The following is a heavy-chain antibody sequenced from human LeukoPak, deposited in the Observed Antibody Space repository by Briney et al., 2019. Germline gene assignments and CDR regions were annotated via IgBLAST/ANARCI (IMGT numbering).Heavy chain of an antibody. D-gene: IGHD6-19*01. CDR3: ARQVQYRSGYFPPDP. V-gene: IGHV3-7*01. J-gene: IGHJ5*02. Sequence: PGGSLRLSCAASGFTFISYGMHWVRQAPGKGREWVANMKGDGSEKHYVDSMKGRSTISRDNAKNSLYLQMNSLTAEDTAVYYCARQVQYRSGYFPPDPWGQGTLVTVSS. CDR1: GFTFISYG. CDR2: MKGDGSEK.